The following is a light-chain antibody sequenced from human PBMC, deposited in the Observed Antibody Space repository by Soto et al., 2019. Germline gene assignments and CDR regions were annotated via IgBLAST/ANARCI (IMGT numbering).Light chain of an antibody. V-gene: IGLV1-40*01. CDR1: SSNIGAGYD. J-gene: IGLJ1*01. Sequence: QSVLTQPPSVSGAPGQRVTISCTGSSSNIGAGYDVHWYQQLPGTAPKLLIYGNNNRPSGVPDRFSGSKSVTSASLAITGLKSEDEADDYSRSYYSSMSGIFFGTGTKLTVL. CDR3: RSYYSSMSGIF. CDR2: GNN.